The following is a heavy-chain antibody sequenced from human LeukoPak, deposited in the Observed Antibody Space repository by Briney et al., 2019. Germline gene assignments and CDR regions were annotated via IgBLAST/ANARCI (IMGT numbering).Heavy chain of an antibody. D-gene: IGHD1-26*01. CDR1: GGSISSIIYY. CDR3: ARSWAGMYYPFYYFDY. Sequence: SETLSLTCTVSGGSISSIIYYWGWIRQPPGKGLEWIGYIYHSGSTHYNPSLKSRVNISADTSKNQFSLHLDSVTAADTAVYYCARSWAGMYYPFYYFDYWGQGTLVSVSS. CDR2: IYHSGST. J-gene: IGHJ4*02. V-gene: IGHV4-39*07.